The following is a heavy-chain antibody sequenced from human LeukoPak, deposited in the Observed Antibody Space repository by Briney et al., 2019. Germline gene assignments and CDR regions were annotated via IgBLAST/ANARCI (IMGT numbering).Heavy chain of an antibody. J-gene: IGHJ6*02. Sequence: SVKVSCKASGGTFISYAISWVRQAPGQGLEWMGGIIPIFGTANYAQKFQGRVTITADESTSTAYMELSSLRSEDTAVYYCASPIAARYYYYGMDVWGQGTTVTVSS. CDR2: IIPIFGTA. CDR3: ASPIAARYYYYGMDV. V-gene: IGHV1-69*13. D-gene: IGHD6-6*01. CDR1: GGTFISYA.